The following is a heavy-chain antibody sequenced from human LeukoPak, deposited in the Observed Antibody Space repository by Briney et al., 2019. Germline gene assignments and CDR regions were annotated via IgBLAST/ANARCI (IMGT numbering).Heavy chain of an antibody. D-gene: IGHD4-17*01. Sequence: GGSLRLSCAASGFTFNNYAMSWVRQAPGKGLEWVSTISGSGGSTYYADSVRGRFTISRVNSKNTLYLQMNSLRAEDTAVYYCAKGDGDLQYYHYYAMDVWGQGTTVTVSS. CDR1: GFTFNNYA. CDR2: ISGSGGST. CDR3: AKGDGDLQYYHYYAMDV. V-gene: IGHV3-23*01. J-gene: IGHJ6*02.